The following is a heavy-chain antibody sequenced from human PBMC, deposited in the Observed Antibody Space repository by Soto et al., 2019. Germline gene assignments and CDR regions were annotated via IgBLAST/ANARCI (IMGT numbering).Heavy chain of an antibody. CDR2: IWYDGSNK. Sequence: GGSLRLSCAASGFTFSSYGMHWVRQAPGKGLEWVAVIWYDGSNKYYADSVKGRFTISRDNSKNTLYLQMNSLRAEDTAVYYCARDGSTVVTPFDYWGQGTLVTVSS. CDR1: GFTFSSYG. V-gene: IGHV3-33*01. CDR3: ARDGSTVVTPFDY. J-gene: IGHJ4*02. D-gene: IGHD2-21*02.